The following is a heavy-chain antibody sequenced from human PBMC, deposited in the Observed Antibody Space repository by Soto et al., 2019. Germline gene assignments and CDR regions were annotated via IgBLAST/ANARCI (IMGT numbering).Heavy chain of an antibody. V-gene: IGHV3-49*03. D-gene: IGHD4-17*01. CDR1: GFTFGDYA. CDR2: IRSKAYGGTT. CDR3: TRDHDYVSYYYYGMDV. J-gene: IGHJ6*02. Sequence: LGISCTASGFTFGDYAMSWFRQAPGKGLEWVGFIRSKAYGGTTEYAASVKGRFTISRDDSKSIAYLQMNSLKTEDTAVYYCTRDHDYVSYYYYGMDVWGQGTTVTVSS.